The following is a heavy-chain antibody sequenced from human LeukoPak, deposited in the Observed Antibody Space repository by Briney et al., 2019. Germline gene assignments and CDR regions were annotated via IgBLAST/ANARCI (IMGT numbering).Heavy chain of an antibody. D-gene: IGHD2-15*01. J-gene: IGHJ4*02. CDR3: VAGSYYLDY. Sequence: GGSLRLSCAASGFTFSSYGMHRVRQAPGKGLEWVAVISYDGSNKYYADSVKGRFTISRDNSKNTLYLQMNSLRAEDTAVYYCVAGSYYLDYWGQGTLVTASS. CDR1: GFTFSSYG. V-gene: IGHV3-30*03. CDR2: ISYDGSNK.